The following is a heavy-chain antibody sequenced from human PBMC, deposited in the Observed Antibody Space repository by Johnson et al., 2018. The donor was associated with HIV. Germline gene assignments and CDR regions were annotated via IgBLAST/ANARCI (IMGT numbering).Heavy chain of an antibody. D-gene: IGHD1-14*01. CDR1: GFTFSSYD. Sequence: VQLVESGGGVVQPGRSLRLSCAASGFTFSSYDMHWVRQAPGKGLEWVALISYEGRNKYHADSVKGRFTISRDNVKGFLYLQMNSLTAADTAVYYCVREHRADESFDIWGQGTMVTVSS. CDR2: ISYEGRNK. J-gene: IGHJ3*02. CDR3: VREHRADESFDI. V-gene: IGHV3-30*03.